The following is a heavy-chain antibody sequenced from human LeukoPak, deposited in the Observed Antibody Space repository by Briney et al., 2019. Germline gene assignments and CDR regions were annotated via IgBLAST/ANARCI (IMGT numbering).Heavy chain of an antibody. D-gene: IGHD3-22*01. Sequence: GGSLRLSCAASGFTFSSYSMNWVRQAPGKGLEWVSAISGSGGSTYYADSVKGRFTISRDNSKNTLYLQMNSLRAEDTAVYYCAKLPSTYYYDSSGYYYVGMGFDYWGQGTLVTVSS. CDR1: GFTFSSYS. CDR3: AKLPSTYYYDSSGYYYVGMGFDY. CDR2: ISGSGGST. V-gene: IGHV3-23*01. J-gene: IGHJ4*02.